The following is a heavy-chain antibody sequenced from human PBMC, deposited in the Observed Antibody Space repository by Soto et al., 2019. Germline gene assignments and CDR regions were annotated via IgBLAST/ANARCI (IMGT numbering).Heavy chain of an antibody. Sequence: GGSLRLSCAASGFTFSSYGMHWVRQAPGKGLEWVAVISYDGSNKYYADSVKGRFTISRDNSKNTLYLQMNSLRAEDTAVYYCAKDIAVAGTSCEFDIWGQGTMVTVSS. D-gene: IGHD6-19*01. J-gene: IGHJ3*02. CDR1: GFTFSSYG. CDR3: AKDIAVAGTSCEFDI. V-gene: IGHV3-30*18. CDR2: ISYDGSNK.